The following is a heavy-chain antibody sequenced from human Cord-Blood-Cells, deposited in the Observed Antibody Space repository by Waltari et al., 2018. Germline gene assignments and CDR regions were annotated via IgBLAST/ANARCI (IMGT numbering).Heavy chain of an antibody. V-gene: IGHV1-69*01. Sequence: FSSYAISWVRQAPGQGLEWMGGIIPIFGTANYAQKFQGRVTITAEESTSTAYMELSSLRSEDTAVYYCARGLVRGYSSSWYFDYWGQGTLVTVSS. CDR3: ARGLVRGYSSSWYFDY. J-gene: IGHJ4*02. D-gene: IGHD6-13*01. CDR2: IIPIFGTA. CDR1: FSSYA.